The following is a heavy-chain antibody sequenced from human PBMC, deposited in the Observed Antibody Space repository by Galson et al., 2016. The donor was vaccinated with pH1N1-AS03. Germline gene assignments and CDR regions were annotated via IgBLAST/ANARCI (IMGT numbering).Heavy chain of an antibody. CDR1: GYTFTNYA. D-gene: IGHD4-17*01. V-gene: IGHV1-18*01. Sequence: SVKVSCKASGYTFTNYAISWVRQAPGQGLEWMGWSSAYNFNTNYAQNFKGRVTMTTDTSTSTAYMELRSLNSDDTAMYYCTREATTCGFDIWGQGTVVTVSS. J-gene: IGHJ3*02. CDR3: TREATTCGFDI. CDR2: SSAYNFNT.